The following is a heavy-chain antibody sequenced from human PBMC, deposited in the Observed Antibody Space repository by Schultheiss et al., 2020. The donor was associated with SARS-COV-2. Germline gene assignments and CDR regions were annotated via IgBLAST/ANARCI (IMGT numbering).Heavy chain of an antibody. D-gene: IGHD3-10*01. CDR2: ISSSGSTI. J-gene: IGHJ6*03. CDR1: GFTFSDYY. V-gene: IGHV3-11*04. Sequence: GGSLRLSCAASGFTFSDYYMSWIRQAPGKGLEWVSYISSSGSTIYYADSVKGRFTISRDNAKNSLYLQMNSLRAEDTAVYYCAKAGRYYGSGTYYYYYMDVWGKGTTVTVSS. CDR3: AKAGRYYGSGTYYYYYMDV.